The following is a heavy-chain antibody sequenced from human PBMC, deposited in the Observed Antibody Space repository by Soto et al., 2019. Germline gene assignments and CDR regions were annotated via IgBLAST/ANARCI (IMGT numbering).Heavy chain of an antibody. CDR3: ARDITGTTSFLVY. CDR1: GFTFSSYG. J-gene: IGHJ4*02. CDR2: IWYDGSNK. Sequence: GGSLRLSCAASGFTFSSYGMHWVRQAPGKGLEWVAVIWYDGSNKYYADSVKGRFTISRDNSKNTLYLQMNSLRAEDTAVYYCARDITGTTSFLVYWGQGTLVTVSS. V-gene: IGHV3-33*01. D-gene: IGHD1-20*01.